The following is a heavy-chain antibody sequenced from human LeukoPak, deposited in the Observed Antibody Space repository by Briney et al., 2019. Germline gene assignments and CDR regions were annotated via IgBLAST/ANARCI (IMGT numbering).Heavy chain of an antibody. D-gene: IGHD2-15*01. Sequence: ASVKVSCKASGYTFTGYYMHWERQAPGQGLEWMGWINPNSGGTNYAQKFQGRVTMTRDTSISTAYMELSRLRSDDTAVYYCASTNCSGGSCYQMNFDYWGQGTLVTVSS. CDR3: ASTNCSGGSCYQMNFDY. J-gene: IGHJ4*02. V-gene: IGHV1-2*02. CDR1: GYTFTGYY. CDR2: INPNSGGT.